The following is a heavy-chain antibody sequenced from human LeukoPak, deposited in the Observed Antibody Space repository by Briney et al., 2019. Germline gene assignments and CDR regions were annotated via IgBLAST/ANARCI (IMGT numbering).Heavy chain of an antibody. D-gene: IGHD3-3*01. CDR1: GFTFSSYA. J-gene: IGHJ4*02. CDR3: AKDPGPTYYDFWSGYIDY. CDR2: ISGSGGST. V-gene: IGHV3-23*01. Sequence: GGSLRLSCAASGFTFSSYAMSWVRQAPGKGLEWVSAISGSGGSTYYADSVKGRFAISRDNSKNTLYLQMNSLRAEDTAVYYCAKDPGPTYYDFWSGYIDYWGQGALVTVSS.